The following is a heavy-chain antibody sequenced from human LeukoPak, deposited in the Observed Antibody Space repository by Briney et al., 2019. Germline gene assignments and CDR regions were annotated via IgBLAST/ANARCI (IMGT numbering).Heavy chain of an antibody. CDR2: IKQDGSEK. CDR3: ARDKIVGATQFDY. Sequence: GGSLRLSCAASGFTFISYWMSWVRQAPGKGQEWVANIKQDGSEKYYVDSVKGRFTISRDNAKNSLYLQMNSLRAEDTAVYYCARDKIVGATQFDYWGQGTLVTVSS. D-gene: IGHD1-26*01. CDR1: GFTFISYW. J-gene: IGHJ4*02. V-gene: IGHV3-7*01.